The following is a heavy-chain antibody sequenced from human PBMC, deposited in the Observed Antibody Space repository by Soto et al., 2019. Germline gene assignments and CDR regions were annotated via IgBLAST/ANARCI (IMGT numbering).Heavy chain of an antibody. CDR3: THRSPAYGHEF. Sequence: SGPTMVNPTQTLTLTCNFSDFSLTTRGVGVGWIRQPPGKALEWVALIYWNDDQRYSPSLKSRLTVTKDTSKNHVDPTKTNVDPLDTAPDYCTHRSPAYGHEFWGPVTLVIVSS. CDR1: DFSLTTRGVG. V-gene: IGHV2-5*01. D-gene: IGHD3-10*01. CDR2: IYWNDDQ. J-gene: IGHJ4*02.